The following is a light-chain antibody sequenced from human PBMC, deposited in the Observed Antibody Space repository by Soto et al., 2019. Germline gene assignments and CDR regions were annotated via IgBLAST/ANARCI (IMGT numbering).Light chain of an antibody. J-gene: IGKJ1*01. CDR1: QDIGGR. Sequence: DIQMTQSASSVSASVGDRITITCRASQDIGGRLAWYQQKLGTAPKLLIYAASTLQSGVPLRFSGSGSGTDFALTISSLRLEDFETDYCHRSFNTFGWPFGQGTKVDI. CDR2: AAS. V-gene: IGKV1-12*01. CDR3: HRSFNTFGWP.